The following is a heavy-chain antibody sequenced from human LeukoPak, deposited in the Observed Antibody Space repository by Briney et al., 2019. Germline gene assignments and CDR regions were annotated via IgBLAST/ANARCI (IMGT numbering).Heavy chain of an antibody. CDR3: ARDDSGGGRGAFDI. V-gene: IGHV4-39*07. Sequence: SETLSLTCTVSGGSISSSSYYWGWIRQPPGKGLEWIGSIYYSGSTYYNPSLKSRVTISVDTSKNQFSLKLSSVTAADTAVYYCARDDSGGGRGAFDIWGQGTMVTVSS. D-gene: IGHD2-15*01. CDR2: IYYSGST. J-gene: IGHJ3*02. CDR1: GGSISSSSYY.